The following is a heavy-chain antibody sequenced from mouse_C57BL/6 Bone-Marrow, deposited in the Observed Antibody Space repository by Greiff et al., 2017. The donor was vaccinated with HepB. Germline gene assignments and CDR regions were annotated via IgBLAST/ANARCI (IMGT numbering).Heavy chain of an antibody. CDR1: GFSLTSYG. Sequence: QVQLQQSGPGLVQPSQSLSITCTVSGFSLTSYGVHWVRQSPGKGLEWLGVIWRGGSTDYNAAFMSRLSITKDNSKSQVFFKMNSLQADDTSIYYWAKNTRYYYGCSYVRYFDVWGTGTTVTVSS. V-gene: IGHV2-5*01. CDR3: AKNTRYYYGCSYVRYFDV. J-gene: IGHJ1*03. D-gene: IGHD1-1*01. CDR2: IWRGGST.